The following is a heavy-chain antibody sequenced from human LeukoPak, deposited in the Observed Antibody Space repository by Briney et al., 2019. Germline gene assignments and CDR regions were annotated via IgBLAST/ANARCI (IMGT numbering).Heavy chain of an antibody. J-gene: IGHJ5*02. Sequence: SETLSLTCTVSGGSLSTYYCTWGRQSPGKELEWFGYIYYSGSTNYNPSLQSRVTISADPSKNQFTMKLTSVPAAATPVQYCGRSKNWGYRFYTRGEGTLVTVSS. CDR3: GRSKNWGYRFYT. CDR1: GGSLSTYY. D-gene: IGHD7-27*01. CDR2: IYYSGST. V-gene: IGHV4-59*01.